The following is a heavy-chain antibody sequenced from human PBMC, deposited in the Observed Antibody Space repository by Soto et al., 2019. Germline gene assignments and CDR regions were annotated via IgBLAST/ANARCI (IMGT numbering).Heavy chain of an antibody. CDR3: AKFACGGDCYSGYYFDY. CDR1: GFTFSSYA. Sequence: EVQLLESGGGLVQPGGSLRLSCAASGFTFSSYAMSWVRQAPGKGLEWVSAISGSGGSTYYADSVKGPFTISRDNSKNTLYLQMNSLRAEDTAVYYCAKFACGGDCYSGYYFDYWGQGTLVTVSS. D-gene: IGHD2-21*01. V-gene: IGHV3-23*01. J-gene: IGHJ4*02. CDR2: ISGSGGST.